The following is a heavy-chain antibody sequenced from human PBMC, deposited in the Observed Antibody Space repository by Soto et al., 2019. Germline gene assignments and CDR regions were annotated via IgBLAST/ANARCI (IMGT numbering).Heavy chain of an antibody. D-gene: IGHD4-4*01. Sequence: SVKVSCKAAGGTFSSYAISWVRQAPGQGLEWMGGIIPIFGTANYAQKWQGRVTSTADASTSTAYMELSSLRSEPTAVYHSARLSYIPYHGMDVSGQGTTVTVSS. V-gene: IGHV1-69*13. CDR2: IIPIFGTA. CDR3: ARLSYIPYHGMDV. CDR1: GGTFSSYA. J-gene: IGHJ6*02.